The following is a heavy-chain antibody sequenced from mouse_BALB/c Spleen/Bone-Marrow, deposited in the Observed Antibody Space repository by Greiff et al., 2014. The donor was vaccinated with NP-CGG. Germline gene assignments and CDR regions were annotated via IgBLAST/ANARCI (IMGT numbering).Heavy chain of an antibody. CDR3: ARAGYYTLFAY. J-gene: IGHJ3*01. CDR1: GYTFTDYN. Sequence: VQLQQSGPELVKPGASVKITCKASGYTFTDYNMDWVKQSHGKSLEWIGNINPNNGGTIYNQKFKGKATLTVDKSSTTAYMELRSLASEDTAVYYCARAGYYTLFAYWGQGTLVTVSA. D-gene: IGHD2-3*01. V-gene: IGHV1-18*01. CDR2: INPNNGGT.